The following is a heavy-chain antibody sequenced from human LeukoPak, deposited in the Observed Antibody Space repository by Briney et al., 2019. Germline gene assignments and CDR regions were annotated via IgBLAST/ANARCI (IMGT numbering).Heavy chain of an antibody. CDR2: IYYSGST. Sequence: RPSQTLSLTCTVSGVSISSGDYYWSWVRQPPGKGLEWIGYIYYSGSTYYNPSLKSRVTISVDTSKNQFSLKLSSVTAADTAVYYCARGTIAAAGTMDYWGQGTLVTVSS. CDR1: GVSISSGDYY. V-gene: IGHV4-30-4*01. CDR3: ARGTIAAAGTMDY. J-gene: IGHJ4*02. D-gene: IGHD6-13*01.